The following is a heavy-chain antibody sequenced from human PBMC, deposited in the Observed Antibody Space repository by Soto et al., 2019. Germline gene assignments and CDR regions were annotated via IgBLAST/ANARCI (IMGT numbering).Heavy chain of an antibody. CDR3: ARDLVYCSGGSCYWEGYFDY. J-gene: IGHJ4*02. CDR2: INAGNGNT. V-gene: IGHV1-3*01. Sequence: ASVKVSCKASGYTFTSYAMHWVRQAPGQRLEWMGWINAGNGNTKYSQKFQGRVTITRDTSASTAYMELSSLRSEDTAVYYCARDLVYCSGGSCYWEGYFDYWGQGTLVTVSS. CDR1: GYTFTSYA. D-gene: IGHD2-15*01.